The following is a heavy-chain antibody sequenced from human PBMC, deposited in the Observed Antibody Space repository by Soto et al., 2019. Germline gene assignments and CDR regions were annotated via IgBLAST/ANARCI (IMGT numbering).Heavy chain of an antibody. Sequence: SQSLSLTCAISGDSVSSNSAAWNWIRQSPSRGIEWLGRTYYRSKWYNDYAVSVKSRITINPDTSKNQFSLQLNSVTPEDTAVYYCLITRLIAAAAQRFDYWGQGIRGSGSS. CDR3: LITRLIAAAAQRFDY. J-gene: IGHJ4*02. CDR2: TYYRSKWYN. D-gene: IGHD6-13*01. V-gene: IGHV6-1*01. CDR1: GDSVSSNSAA.